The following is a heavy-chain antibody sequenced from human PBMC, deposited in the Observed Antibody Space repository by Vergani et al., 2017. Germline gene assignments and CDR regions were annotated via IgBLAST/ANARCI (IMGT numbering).Heavy chain of an antibody. J-gene: IGHJ4*02. D-gene: IGHD4/OR15-4a*01. CDR3: ARVSVLTMVYFDY. Sequence: QVQLQESGPGLVKPSETLSLTCTVSGGSVSSGSYYWSWIRQPPGKGLEWIGYIYYSGSTNYNPSLKSRVTISVDTSKNQFSLKLSSVTAADTAVYYCARVSVLTMVYFDYWGQGTLVTVSS. CDR2: IYYSGST. CDR1: GGSVSSGSYY. V-gene: IGHV4-61*01.